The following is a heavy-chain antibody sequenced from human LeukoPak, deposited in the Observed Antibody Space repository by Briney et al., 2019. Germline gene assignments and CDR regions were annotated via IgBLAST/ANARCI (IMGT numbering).Heavy chain of an antibody. V-gene: IGHV4-59*01. J-gene: IGHJ4*02. D-gene: IGHD2-8*02. CDR3: ARGRVPLV. Sequence: SETLSLTCTVSGGSISSYYYSWIRQPPGKGLEWIGYFYYSGSTNCNPSLKSRVTILVDTSKNQFSLKLSSVTAADTAVYYCARGRVPLVWGQGTLVTVSS. CDR1: GGSISSYY. CDR2: FYYSGST.